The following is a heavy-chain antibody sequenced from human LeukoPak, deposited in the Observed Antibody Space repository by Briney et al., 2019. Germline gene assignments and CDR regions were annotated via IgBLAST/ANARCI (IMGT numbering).Heavy chain of an antibody. D-gene: IGHD3-10*01. V-gene: IGHV4-61*01. J-gene: IGHJ5*02. CDR1: GGSISSSSYY. CDR3: ARERSMVRGVSWFDP. CDR2: IYYSGTT. Sequence: SETLSLTCTVSGGSISSSSYYWSWIRQPPGKGLEWIGYIYYSGTTNYNPSLKSRVTISVDTSKNQFSLKLSSVTAADTAVYYCARERSMVRGVSWFDPWGQGTLVTVSS.